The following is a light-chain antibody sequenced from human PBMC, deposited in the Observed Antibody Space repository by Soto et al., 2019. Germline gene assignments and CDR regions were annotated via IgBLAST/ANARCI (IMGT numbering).Light chain of an antibody. J-gene: IGKJ4*01. CDR2: AAS. Sequence: DIQMTHSPSSPSASVEDTVTITFRAIRGIRNDLGWYQQKPGKAPKRLIYAASSRATGFPARFSGSGSGTEFNLTISSLQSEDFGVYYCQQYNNWHRATFGGGTKVDIK. V-gene: IGKV1-17*01. CDR1: RGIRND. CDR3: QQYNNWHRAT.